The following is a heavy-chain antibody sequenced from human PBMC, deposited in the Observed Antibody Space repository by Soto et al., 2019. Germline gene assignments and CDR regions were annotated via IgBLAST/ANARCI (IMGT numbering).Heavy chain of an antibody. V-gene: IGHV4-34*01. D-gene: IGHD6-13*01. CDR3: ARGPHIAAAGKNQGSDY. CDR1: GGSINCYY. J-gene: IGHJ4*02. CDR2: INNSKST. Sequence: SESLSLTCAFYGGSINCYYWGWIRQRPGKGLEVTCDINNSKSTNYNPSLKSRFTISGDTSKNQLSLKLSSVTAADTAVYYCARGPHIAAAGKNQGSDYWGQGTLVTVSS.